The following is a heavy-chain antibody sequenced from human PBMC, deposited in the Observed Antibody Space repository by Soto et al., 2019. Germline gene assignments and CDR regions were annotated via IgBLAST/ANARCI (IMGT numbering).Heavy chain of an antibody. V-gene: IGHV3-30-3*01. CDR1: GFTFSSYA. CDR2: ISYDGSNK. D-gene: IGHD6-13*01. CDR3: ARGFGSWNNWFDP. Sequence: RGSLRLSCAASGFTFSSYAMHWVRQAPGKGLEWVAVISYDGSNKYYADSVKGRFTISRDNSKNTLYLQMNSLRAEDTAVYYCARGFGSWNNWFDPWGQGTLVTVSS. J-gene: IGHJ5*02.